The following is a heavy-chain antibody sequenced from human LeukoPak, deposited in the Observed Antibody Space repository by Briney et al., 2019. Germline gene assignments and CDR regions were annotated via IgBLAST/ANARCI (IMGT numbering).Heavy chain of an antibody. V-gene: IGHV1-2*02. D-gene: IGHD2-8*01. CDR3: ARGCSNGVCYTDWIDP. CDR2: INPNSGGT. Sequence: ASVKVSCKASGYTFTGYYMHWVRQAPGQGLEWMGWINPNSGGTNYAQKFQGRVTMTRDTSISTAYMELSSLRSDDTAVYYCARGCSNGVCYTDWIDPWGQGTLVTVSS. CDR1: GYTFTGYY. J-gene: IGHJ5*02.